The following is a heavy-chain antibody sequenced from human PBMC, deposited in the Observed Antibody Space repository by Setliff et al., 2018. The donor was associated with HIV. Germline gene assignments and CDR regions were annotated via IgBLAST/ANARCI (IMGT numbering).Heavy chain of an antibody. Sequence: PGGSLRLSCTASGFSFSSYAIHWVRQAPGKGLEWLSYISSSGSTIYYADSVKGRFTVSRDNAKNSLYRQMNSLRAEDTAVYYCAKDRSGSYSFARDWGQGTLVTVSS. CDR3: AKDRSGSYSFARD. CDR2: ISSSGSTI. CDR1: GFSFSSYA. J-gene: IGHJ4*02. D-gene: IGHD1-26*01. V-gene: IGHV3-48*03.